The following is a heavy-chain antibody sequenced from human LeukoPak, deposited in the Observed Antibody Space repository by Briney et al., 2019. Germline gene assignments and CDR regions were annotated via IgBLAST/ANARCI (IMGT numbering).Heavy chain of an antibody. V-gene: IGHV5-51*01. J-gene: IGHJ3*01. D-gene: IGHD3-10*01. CDR3: AKAQWFGQLDAFDV. CDR2: IYPGDSDT. Sequence: GESLKISCKGSGYSFTSYWIGWVRQMPGKGLEWMGIIYPGDSDTRYSPSFQGHVTISADKSIDTAYLLWSGLKASDSAMYYCAKAQWFGQLDAFDVWGQGTMVTVSS. CDR1: GYSFTSYW.